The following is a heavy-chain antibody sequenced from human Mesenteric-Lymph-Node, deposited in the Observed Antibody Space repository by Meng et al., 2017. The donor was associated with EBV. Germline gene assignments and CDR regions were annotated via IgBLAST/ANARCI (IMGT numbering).Heavy chain of an antibody. Sequence: QVQRVQAGAEVKKPGASVKVSCKASGYTFTGYGINWVRQAPGQGLEWMGYISTYNGNTNYAQKLQGRLTMTTDTSTSTAYKELTSLTSDDTAVYYCARGNGATTWGQGTLVTVSS. J-gene: IGHJ5*02. CDR2: ISTYNGNT. D-gene: IGHD5-24*01. CDR1: GYTFTGYG. CDR3: ARGNGATT. V-gene: IGHV1-18*01.